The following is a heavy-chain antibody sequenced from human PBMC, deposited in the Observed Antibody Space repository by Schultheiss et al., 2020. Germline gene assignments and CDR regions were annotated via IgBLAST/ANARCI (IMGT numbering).Heavy chain of an antibody. Sequence: GGSLRLSCAASGFTFSSYGMHWVRQAPGKGLEWVGRIRSKANSYATAYAASVKGRFTISRDDSKNTAYLQMNSLKTEDTAVYYCARAGDSSGYYYVGESFFDYWGQGTLVNGYS. CDR3: ARAGDSSGYYYVGESFFDY. CDR2: IRSKANSYAT. V-gene: IGHV3-73*01. D-gene: IGHD3-22*01. CDR1: GFTFSSYG. J-gene: IGHJ4*02.